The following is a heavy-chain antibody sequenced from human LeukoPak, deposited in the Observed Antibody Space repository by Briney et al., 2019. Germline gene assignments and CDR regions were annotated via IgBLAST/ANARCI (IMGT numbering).Heavy chain of an antibody. D-gene: IGHD1-7*01. CDR1: GYTFTSYY. V-gene: IGHV1-46*01. J-gene: IGHJ5*02. Sequence: ASVNVSCKASGYTFTSYYMHWVRQAPGQGLEWMGIINPSGGSTSYAQKFQGRVTMTRDTSTSTVYMELSSLRSEDTAVYYCARAFGTRWFDPWGQGTLVTVSS. CDR3: ARAFGTRWFDP. CDR2: INPSGGST.